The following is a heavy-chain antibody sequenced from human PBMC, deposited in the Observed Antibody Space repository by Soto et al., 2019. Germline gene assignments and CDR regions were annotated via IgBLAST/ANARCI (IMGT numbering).Heavy chain of an antibody. J-gene: IGHJ4*02. D-gene: IGHD3-9*01. CDR3: AHSHLTLLYFDWSHFDY. V-gene: IGHV2-5*02. Sequence: GSGPTLVNPTQTLTLTCTFSGFSLSTSGVGVGWIRQPPGKALEWLALIYWDDDKRYSPSLKSRLTITKDTSKNQVVLTMTNMDPVDTATYYCAHSHLTLLYFDWSHFDYWGQGTLVTVSS. CDR1: GFSLSTSGVG. CDR2: IYWDDDK.